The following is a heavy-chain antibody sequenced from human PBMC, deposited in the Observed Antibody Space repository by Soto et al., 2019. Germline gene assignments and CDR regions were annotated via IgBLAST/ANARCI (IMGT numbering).Heavy chain of an antibody. J-gene: IGHJ4*02. CDR2: IYYSGST. Sequence: PSETLSLTCTVSGGSVSSGSYYWSWIRQPPGKGLEWIGYIYYSGSTNYNPSLKSRVTISVDTSKNQFSLKLSSVTAADTAVYYCARVHNRGTYSYGLIDYWGQGTLVTVSS. CDR1: GGSVSSGSYY. CDR3: ARVHNRGTYSYGLIDY. D-gene: IGHD5-18*01. V-gene: IGHV4-61*01.